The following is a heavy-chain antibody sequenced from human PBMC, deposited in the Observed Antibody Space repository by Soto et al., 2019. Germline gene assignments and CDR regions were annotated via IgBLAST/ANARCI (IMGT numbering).Heavy chain of an antibody. D-gene: IGHD3-16*01. Sequence: QVQLVESGGGVVQPGRSLRLSCAASGFSFSSYPMHWVRQTPGKGLEWVAVISYDGYHKYYADSVKGRFTISRDNSENTLSLQMESLRGEDAALYYCARDTNMIQAQYYFDFRGQGTLVTVSS. J-gene: IGHJ4*02. V-gene: IGHV3-30-3*01. CDR1: GFSFSSYP. CDR3: ARDTNMIQAQYYFDF. CDR2: ISYDGYHK.